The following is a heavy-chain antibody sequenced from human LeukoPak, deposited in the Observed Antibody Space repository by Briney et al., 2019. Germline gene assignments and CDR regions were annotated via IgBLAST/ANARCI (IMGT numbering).Heavy chain of an antibody. D-gene: IGHD6-13*01. J-gene: IGHJ1*01. CDR1: GFTFSSYA. V-gene: IGHV3-23*01. CDR2: ISGSGGST. Sequence: PGGSLRLSCAASGFTFSSYAMSWVRQAPGKGLEWVSAISGSGGSTYYADSVKGRFTISRDNSKNTLYLQMNSLRAEDTAVYYCAKAQLITAAAGEYFQHWGQGTLVTVSS. CDR3: AKAQLITAAAGEYFQH.